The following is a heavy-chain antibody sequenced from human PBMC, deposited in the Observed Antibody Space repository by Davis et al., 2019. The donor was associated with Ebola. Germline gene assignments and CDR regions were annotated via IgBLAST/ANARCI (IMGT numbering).Heavy chain of an antibody. V-gene: IGHV4-61*08. CDR3: ASCNDVGCPY. CDR2: IYYSGSI. D-gene: IGHD1-1*01. J-gene: IGHJ4*02. Sequence: MPSETLSLTCTVSGGSVSSGAYYWNWIRQPPGKGLEWIGYIYYSGSIDYSPSLRGRVTISLDTSKNQFSLRLSSVTAADTAVYYCASCNDVGCPYWGQGVLVTVSS. CDR1: GGSVSSGAYY.